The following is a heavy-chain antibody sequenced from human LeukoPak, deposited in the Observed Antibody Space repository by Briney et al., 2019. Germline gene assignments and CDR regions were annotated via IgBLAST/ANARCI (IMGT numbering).Heavy chain of an antibody. Sequence: WDTVSLMCAVYGGSFRGYYWCWMRQPPGKGLEWIGEINHSGSTNYNPSLKSRVTISVDTSKNQFSLKLSSVTAADTAVYYCARRGQSSGWSHVDYWGQGTLVTVSS. D-gene: IGHD6-19*01. J-gene: IGHJ4*02. V-gene: IGHV4-34*01. CDR1: GGSFRGYY. CDR2: INHSGST. CDR3: ARRGQSSGWSHVDY.